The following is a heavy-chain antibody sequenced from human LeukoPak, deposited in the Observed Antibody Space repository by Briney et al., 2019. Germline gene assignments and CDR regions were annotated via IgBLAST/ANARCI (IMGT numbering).Heavy chain of an antibody. V-gene: IGHV4-30-4*08. D-gene: IGHD1-14*01. CDR1: GGSISGDYY. CDR2: IYYIGST. J-gene: IGHJ4*02. Sequence: SQTLSLTCTVSGGSISGDYYWSWFRQPPGKGLEWIGYIYYIGSTYYNPSLKSRVTISVGTSKNQFSLKLSSVTAADTAAYYCARPNSGGSFDYWGQGTLVTVSS. CDR3: ARPNSGGSFDY.